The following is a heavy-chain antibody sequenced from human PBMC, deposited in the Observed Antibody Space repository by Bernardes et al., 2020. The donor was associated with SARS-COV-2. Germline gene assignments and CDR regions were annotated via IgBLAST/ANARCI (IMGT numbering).Heavy chain of an antibody. V-gene: IGHV3-30*08. J-gene: IGHJ4*02. CDR2: ISHDGNTK. Sequence: RGSLRLSCEAPSFTFNNYAMHWVRQAPGEGLEWMALISHDGNTKFYADSVKGRFTISRDNSKNTLYLQMNSLILEDTAFYYCATELVGGAEFDYWGQGTLVPVSS. D-gene: IGHD2-15*01. CDR1: SFTFNNYA. CDR3: ATELVGGAEFDY.